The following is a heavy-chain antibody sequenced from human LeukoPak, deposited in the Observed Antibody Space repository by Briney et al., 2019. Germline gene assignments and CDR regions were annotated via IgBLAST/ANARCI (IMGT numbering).Heavy chain of an antibody. Sequence: GASVKVSCKASGYTFTSYGISWVRQAPGQGLEWMGWISAYNGNTNYAQKLQGRVTMTTDTSTSTAYMELRSLRSDDTAVYYCAGDLPPTQMPYYYYGMDVWGQGTTVTVSS. J-gene: IGHJ6*02. D-gene: IGHD2-15*01. CDR3: AGDLPPTQMPYYYYGMDV. CDR1: GYTFTSYG. V-gene: IGHV1-18*01. CDR2: ISAYNGNT.